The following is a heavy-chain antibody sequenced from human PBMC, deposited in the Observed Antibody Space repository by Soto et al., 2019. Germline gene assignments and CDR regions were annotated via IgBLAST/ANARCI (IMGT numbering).Heavy chain of an antibody. V-gene: IGHV4-61*01. D-gene: IGHD1-26*01. CDR2: IYYSGST. CDR1: GGSVSSGSYY. CDR3: ARVRLGSGSYYVSAFDI. J-gene: IGHJ3*02. Sequence: SETLSLTCTVSGGSVSSGSYYWSWIRQPPGKGLEWIGYIYYSGSTNYNPSLKSRVTISVDTSKNQFSLKLSSVTAADTAVYYCARVRLGSGSYYVSAFDIWGQGTMVTVS.